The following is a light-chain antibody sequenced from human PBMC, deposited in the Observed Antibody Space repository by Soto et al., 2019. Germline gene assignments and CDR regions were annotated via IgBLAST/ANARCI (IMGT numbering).Light chain of an antibody. CDR3: QQYSSYPLT. CDR1: QASSGY. CDR2: DAA. J-gene: IGKJ4*01. Sequence: DIQMTQSPPPLSASVADRVTIACRASQASSGYLAWYQRKPGKAPKLLIYDAANLQTGVSARFSGSGSGTEFTLTINSLQPDDFATYYCQQYSSYPLTFGGGTKVDIK. V-gene: IGKV1-5*01.